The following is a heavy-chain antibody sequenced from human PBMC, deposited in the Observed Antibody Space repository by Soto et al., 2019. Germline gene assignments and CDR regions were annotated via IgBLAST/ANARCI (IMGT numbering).Heavy chain of an antibody. CDR3: ATIVGASQLNP. CDR1: GGSISSSSYY. V-gene: IGHV4-39*01. CDR2: IYYSGST. Sequence: QLQLQESGPGLVKPSETLSLTCTVSGGSISSSSYYWGWIRQPPGKGLEWIGSIYYSGSTYYNPSLKSRVNISVDTYKNQFSLKLSSVTAADTAVYYCATIVGASQLNPWGQGTLVTVSS. D-gene: IGHD1-26*01. J-gene: IGHJ5*02.